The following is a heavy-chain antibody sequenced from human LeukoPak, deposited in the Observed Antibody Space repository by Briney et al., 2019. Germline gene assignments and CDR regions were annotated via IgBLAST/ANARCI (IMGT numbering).Heavy chain of an antibody. V-gene: IGHV1-18*01. CDR3: ARQNVVDTAFYYYYYMDV. D-gene: IGHD5-18*01. J-gene: IGHJ6*03. Sequence: GASVKVSCKASGYTFTSYGINWVRQAPGQGLEWMGWISAYNGNTNYAQKLQGRVTMTTDTSTSTAYMELRSLRSDDTAVYYCARQNVVDTAFYYYYYMDVWGKGTTVTVSS. CDR2: ISAYNGNT. CDR1: GYTFTSYG.